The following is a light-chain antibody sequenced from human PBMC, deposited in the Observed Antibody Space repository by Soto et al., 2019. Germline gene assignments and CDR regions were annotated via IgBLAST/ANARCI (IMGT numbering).Light chain of an antibody. CDR3: QHSNSYSEA. V-gene: IGKV1-5*03. J-gene: IGKJ1*01. CDR1: QTISSW. CDR2: KAS. Sequence: DIQMTQSPSTLSGSVRDRVTITCRASQTISSWLAWYQQKPGKAPKLLIYKASTLESGVTSRFSGSGSGTEFTLTISSLQPDNFATYYCQHSNSYSEAFGQGTKVELK.